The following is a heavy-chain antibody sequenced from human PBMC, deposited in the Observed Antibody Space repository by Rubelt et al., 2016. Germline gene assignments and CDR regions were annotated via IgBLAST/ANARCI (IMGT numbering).Heavy chain of an antibody. J-gene: IGHJ4*02. V-gene: IGHV3-53*01. CDR2: IYSGGST. Sequence: EVQLVESGGGLVQPGGSLRLSCAASGFTVSSNYMSWVRQAPGKGLEWVSVIYSGGSTYYADSVKGRFTISRDNSKNTLYLQMKSVRAADTAVEYSARGRVWSVSGIDYWGQGTLVTVSS. D-gene: IGHD2-21*01. CDR1: GFTVSSNY. CDR3: ARGRVWSVSGIDY.